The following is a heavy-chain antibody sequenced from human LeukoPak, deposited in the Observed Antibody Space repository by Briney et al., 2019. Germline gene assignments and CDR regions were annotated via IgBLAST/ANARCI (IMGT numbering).Heavy chain of an antibody. Sequence: GASVKVSCKASGYTFTGYYMHWVRQAPGQGLEWMGWINPNSGGTNYAQKLQGRVTMTTDTSTSTAYMELRSLRSDDTAVYYCARERYDILTGYYYYYYYYMDVWGKGTTVTISS. CDR2: INPNSGGT. V-gene: IGHV1-2*02. D-gene: IGHD3-9*01. CDR1: GYTFTGYY. CDR3: ARERYDILTGYYYYYYYYMDV. J-gene: IGHJ6*03.